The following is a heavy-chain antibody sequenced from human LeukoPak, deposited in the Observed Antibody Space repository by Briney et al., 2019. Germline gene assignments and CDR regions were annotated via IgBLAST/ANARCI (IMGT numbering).Heavy chain of an antibody. Sequence: SETLSLTCTVSGGSLSSCYWSWIRQPPEKGLEWIGYIYYSGSTNYNPSLTSRVTRTVATSKDQFSLKLSSVTGADTAVYYCARSRYYDSSGNPPVFDIWGQGTMVTVSS. CDR2: IYYSGST. V-gene: IGHV4-59*08. D-gene: IGHD3-22*01. CDR1: GGSLSSCY. J-gene: IGHJ3*02. CDR3: ARSRYYDSSGNPPVFDI.